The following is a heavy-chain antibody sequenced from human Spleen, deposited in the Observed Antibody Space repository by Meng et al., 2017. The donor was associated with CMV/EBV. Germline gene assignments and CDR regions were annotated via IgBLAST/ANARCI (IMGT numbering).Heavy chain of an antibody. CDR3: ARDLVAAAGSWFDY. J-gene: IGHJ4*02. Sequence: SETLSLTCTVSGGSISSYYWSWIRQPPGKGLEWIGFIYNSGSTNYNPSLMSRVTILLDTTKNQFSLKMSSVTAADTAVYYCARDLVAAAGSWFDYWGQGTLVTVSS. D-gene: IGHD6-13*01. V-gene: IGHV4-59*01. CDR1: GGSISSYY. CDR2: IYNSGST.